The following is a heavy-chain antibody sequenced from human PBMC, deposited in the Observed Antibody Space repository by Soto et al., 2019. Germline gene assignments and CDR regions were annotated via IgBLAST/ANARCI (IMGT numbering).Heavy chain of an antibody. CDR2: IFYTGST. V-gene: IGHV4-39*01. CDR1: GCSISSSSYY. J-gene: IGHJ4*02. Sequence: NPSETLSLTCTVSGCSISSSSYYWGWIRQPPGKGLEWIGNIFYTGSTYYNPSLKSRVTISVDTSKNQFSLKLSSVTAADTAVYYCARISNYYGSGSPRYYFDYWGQGTLVTVSS. D-gene: IGHD3-10*01. CDR3: ARISNYYGSGSPRYYFDY.